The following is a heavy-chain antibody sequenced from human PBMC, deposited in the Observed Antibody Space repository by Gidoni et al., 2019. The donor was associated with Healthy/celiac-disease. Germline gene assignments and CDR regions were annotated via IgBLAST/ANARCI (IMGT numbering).Heavy chain of an antibody. D-gene: IGHD5-12*01. Sequence: EVQLVESGGGLVQPGGSLRLSCAASGFPFSSYEMNWVRQAPGKGLEWVSYIRSSGSTIYYADSVKGRFTISRDNAKNSLYLQMNSLRAEDTAVYYCARSATAGYYYYYGMDVWGQGTTVTVSS. J-gene: IGHJ6*02. CDR2: IRSSGSTI. CDR1: GFPFSSYE. CDR3: ARSATAGYYYYYGMDV. V-gene: IGHV3-48*03.